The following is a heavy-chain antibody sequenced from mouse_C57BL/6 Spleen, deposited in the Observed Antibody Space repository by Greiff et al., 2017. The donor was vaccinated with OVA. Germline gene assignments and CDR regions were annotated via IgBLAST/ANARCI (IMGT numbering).Heavy chain of an antibody. CDR2: IHPYDSDT. V-gene: IGHV1-74*01. D-gene: IGHD1-1*01. CDR3: AIDGSSYVNAMDY. Sequence: QVQLQQSGAELVKPGASVKVSCKASGYTFTSYWMHWVKQRPGQGLEWIGRIHPYDSDTNYNQKFKGKATLTVDKSSSTAYMQLSSLTSEDSAVYYCAIDGSSYVNAMDYWGQGTSVTVSS. CDR1: GYTFTSYW. J-gene: IGHJ4*01.